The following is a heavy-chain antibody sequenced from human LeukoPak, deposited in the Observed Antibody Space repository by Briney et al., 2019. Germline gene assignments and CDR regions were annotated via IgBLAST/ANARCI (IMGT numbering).Heavy chain of an antibody. CDR3: AKSTPPYDFWAPFDY. Sequence: GGSLRLSCAASGFTFSSYWMYWVRQAPGKGLVWVSRIKSDGSSTRYADSVKGRFTISRDNAKNTLYLQMNSLRAEDTAVYYCAKSTPPYDFWAPFDYWGQGTLVTVSS. V-gene: IGHV3-74*01. CDR2: IKSDGSST. D-gene: IGHD3-3*01. CDR1: GFTFSSYW. J-gene: IGHJ4*02.